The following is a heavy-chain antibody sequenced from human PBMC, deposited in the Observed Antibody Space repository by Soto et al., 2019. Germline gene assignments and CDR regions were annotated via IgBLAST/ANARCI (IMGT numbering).Heavy chain of an antibody. CDR1: GFTFSSNA. J-gene: IGHJ4*02. D-gene: IGHD2-2*01. CDR3: AKVGYATFGYYLRSFDC. V-gene: IGHV3-23*01. Sequence: RACATSGFTFSSNAMGWVRQGRGMGLEVVSLISGSGNTIYYADSVKGRFTISRDNSMNKVSLEMNSLRAEDTAVYYCAKVGYATFGYYLRSFDCWGQGTLVTVSS. CDR2: ISGSGNTI.